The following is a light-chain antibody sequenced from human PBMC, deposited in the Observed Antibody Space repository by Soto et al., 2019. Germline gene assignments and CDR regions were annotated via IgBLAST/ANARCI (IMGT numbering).Light chain of an antibody. CDR3: QQYNNWPPYT. V-gene: IGKV3-15*01. CDR1: QSVSSN. Sequence: EIVMTQSLATLSVSPGERATLSCRASQSVSSNLAWYQQKPGQAPRLLIYGASTRATGIPARFSGSGSGTEFTLTISSLQSEDFAVYYCQQYNNWPPYTFGQGTKLXXK. J-gene: IGKJ2*01. CDR2: GAS.